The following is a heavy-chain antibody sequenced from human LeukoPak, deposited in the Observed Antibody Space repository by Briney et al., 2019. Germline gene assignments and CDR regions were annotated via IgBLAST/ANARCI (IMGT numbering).Heavy chain of an antibody. CDR3: ARDHSPLGATDYFDY. CDR1: GFSFNTYG. Sequence: GGSLRLSCAASGFSFNTYGMHWVRQAPGKGLEWVAVIPYDGSNKYYADSVKGRFTISRDNSKNTLYLQMNSLRAEDTAVYYCARDHSPLGATDYFDYWGQGTLVTVSS. J-gene: IGHJ4*02. V-gene: IGHV3-30*03. CDR2: IPYDGSNK. D-gene: IGHD1-26*01.